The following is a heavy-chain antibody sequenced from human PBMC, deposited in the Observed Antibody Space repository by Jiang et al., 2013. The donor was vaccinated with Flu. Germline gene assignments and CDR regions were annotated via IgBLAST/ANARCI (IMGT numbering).Heavy chain of an antibody. CDR3: ARQLRPVELATNKEYHYYGLDV. D-gene: IGHD1-26*01. CDR2: IYHSGNT. Sequence: SLTCTASADSISDYSWSWIRQPPGKGLEWIGHIYHSGNTNYNPSLRSRVTISLDTSKNQFSLKLTSVTAADTAMYFCARQLRPVELATNKEYHYYGLDVWGQGTTVIVSS. CDR1: ADSISDYS. J-gene: IGHJ6*02. V-gene: IGHV4-59*08.